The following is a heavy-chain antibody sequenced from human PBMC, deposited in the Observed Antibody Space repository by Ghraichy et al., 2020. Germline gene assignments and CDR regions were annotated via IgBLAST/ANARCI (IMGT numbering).Heavy chain of an antibody. CDR3: ARDQGYDFWSGRFDP. D-gene: IGHD3-3*01. V-gene: IGHV3-23*01. CDR2: ISGSGGST. CDR1: GFTFSSFA. J-gene: IGHJ5*02. Sequence: GGSLRLSCAASGFTFSSFAMSWVRQSPGKGLEWVSAISGSGGSTYYADSVKGRFTISRDNSKNTLYLQMNSLRAEDTAVYYCARDQGYDFWSGRFDPWGQGTLVTVSS.